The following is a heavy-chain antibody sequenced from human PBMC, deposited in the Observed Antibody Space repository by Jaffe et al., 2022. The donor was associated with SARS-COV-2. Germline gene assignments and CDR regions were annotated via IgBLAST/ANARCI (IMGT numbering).Heavy chain of an antibody. V-gene: IGHV3-23*04. CDR1: GFTFSSYA. Sequence: EVQLVESGGGLVQPGGSLRLSCAASGFTFSSYAMSWVRQAPGKGLEWVSAISGSGGSTYYADSVKGRFTISRDNSKNTLYLQMNSLRAEDTAVYYCAKKPPIGYFDWLSFFDYWGQGTLVTVSS. CDR3: AKKPPIGYFDWLSFFDY. CDR2: ISGSGGST. J-gene: IGHJ4*02. D-gene: IGHD3-9*01.